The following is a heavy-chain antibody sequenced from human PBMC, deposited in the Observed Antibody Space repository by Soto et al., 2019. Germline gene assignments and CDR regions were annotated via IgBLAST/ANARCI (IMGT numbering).Heavy chain of an antibody. CDR2: IYYNGNT. J-gene: IGHJ4*02. CDR1: GGSISNHY. D-gene: IGHD7-27*01. CDR3: TRANWYSEY. Sequence: QVQLQESGPGLVKPSETLSLTCTVSGGSISNHYWSWIRQPPVKVLEWIWYIYYNGNTNYNPSLKSRVTMSVDTSKNQISLKLSSVTAADTAVYYCTRANWYSEYWGQGTLVTVSS. V-gene: IGHV4-59*11.